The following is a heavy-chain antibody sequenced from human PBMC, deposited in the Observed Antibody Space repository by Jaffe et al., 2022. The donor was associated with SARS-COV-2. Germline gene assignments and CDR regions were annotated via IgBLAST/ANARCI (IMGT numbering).Heavy chain of an antibody. CDR1: GFTFSSYG. V-gene: IGHV3-30*18. CDR3: AKRRSSWYDGYYGMDV. J-gene: IGHJ6*02. CDR2: ISYDGSNK. Sequence: QVQLVESGGGVVQPGRSLRLSCAASGFTFSSYGMHWVRQAPGKGLEWVAVISYDGSNKYYADSVKGRFTISRDNSKNTLYLQMNSLRAEDTAVYYCAKRRSSWYDGYYGMDVWGQGTTVTVSS. D-gene: IGHD6-13*01.